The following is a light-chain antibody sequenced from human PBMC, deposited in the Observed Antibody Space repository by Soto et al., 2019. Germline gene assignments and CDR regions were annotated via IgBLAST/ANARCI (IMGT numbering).Light chain of an antibody. V-gene: IGKV3-15*01. CDR1: QSVSSN. Sequence: VISQSPATVSVSTGERFTLSGRASQSVSSNLAWYQQKPGQAPRLLTSGASTRATGVPARSSGSGPGTEFTLTISSLQAEDFAIYYCQQYNTWPPTFAQGPKV. CDR2: GAS. CDR3: QQYNTWPPT. J-gene: IGKJ1*01.